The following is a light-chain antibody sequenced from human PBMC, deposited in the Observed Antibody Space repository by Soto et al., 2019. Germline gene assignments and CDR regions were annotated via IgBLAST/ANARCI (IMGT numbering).Light chain of an antibody. V-gene: IGKV1-39*01. CDR1: QTISTY. CDR2: AAS. J-gene: IGKJ2*01. Sequence: DIQMTQSPSSLSASVGDRVTITCRASQTISTYLNWYQQEPGKAPKLLIYAASSLQSGVPSRFSGSRSGTNFTLTISSLQPEDFAAYYCQQSHGIPYTFGQGTKLEIK. CDR3: QQSHGIPYT.